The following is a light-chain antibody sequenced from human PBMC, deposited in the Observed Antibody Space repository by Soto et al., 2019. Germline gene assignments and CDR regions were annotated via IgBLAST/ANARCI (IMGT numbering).Light chain of an antibody. CDR1: SSNIGAGYY. J-gene: IGLJ3*02. V-gene: IGLV1-40*01. CDR2: GNN. CDR3: QSFDTSLRGPV. Sequence: QSVLTQPPSVSGAPGQRVTISCSGTSSNIGAGYYVHWYHQVPGTAPKLLIYGNNNRPSGVPDRFSGSRSGTSASLAITRLQAEDEADYYCQSFDTSLRGPVFGGGTKLTVL.